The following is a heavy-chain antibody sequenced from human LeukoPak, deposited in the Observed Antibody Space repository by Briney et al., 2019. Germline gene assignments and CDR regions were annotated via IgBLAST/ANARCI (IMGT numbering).Heavy chain of an antibody. CDR2: IYHGRGI. CDR1: GYSISSGYY. Sequence: SETLSLTCAVSGYSISSGYYWGWIRQPPGKGLEWIGSIYHGRGIYYNPSLRSRVTISEGTPKNQFFLRLNSVTAADTAVYYCARTGLAAVGGGADYWGQGTLVTVSS. J-gene: IGHJ4*02. D-gene: IGHD6-13*01. CDR3: ARTGLAAVGGGADY. V-gene: IGHV4-38-2*01.